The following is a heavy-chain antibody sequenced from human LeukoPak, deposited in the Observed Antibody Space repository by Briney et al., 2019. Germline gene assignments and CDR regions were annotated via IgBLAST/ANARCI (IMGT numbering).Heavy chain of an antibody. CDR2: IGGSST. J-gene: IGHJ4*02. Sequence: GGSLRLSCAASGFPFTIYAMSWVRQAPGKGLEWVSSIGGSSTYHADFVKGRFTISRDTSKNTMDLQMNSLRAEDTAIYYCAKYRGFGDSYDSWGQGTLVTVSS. D-gene: IGHD3-10*01. CDR3: AKYRGFGDSYDS. CDR1: GFPFTIYA. V-gene: IGHV3-23*01.